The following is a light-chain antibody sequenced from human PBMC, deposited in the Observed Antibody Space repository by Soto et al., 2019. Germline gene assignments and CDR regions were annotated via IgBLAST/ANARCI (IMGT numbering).Light chain of an antibody. CDR3: KSYAGSNTYV. J-gene: IGLJ1*01. Sequence: QSVLTQPPSASGSPGQSVTISCTGTKNDIGVYDFVSWYKHHPGKAPRLIIYEVVHRPSGVTDRFSGSKSGNTASLTVSGIQAADEADYFCKSYAGSNTYVFGSGTKLTVL. V-gene: IGLV2-8*01. CDR2: EVV. CDR1: KNDIGVYDF.